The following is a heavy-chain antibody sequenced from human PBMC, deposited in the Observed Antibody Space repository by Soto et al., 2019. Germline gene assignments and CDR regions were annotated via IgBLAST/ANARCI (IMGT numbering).Heavy chain of an antibody. CDR1: GGTFSSYS. Sequence: SVKVSCNASGGTFSSYSISRVRQAPGQGLEWMGGIIPIFGTANYAQKFQGRVTITADKSTSTAYMELSSLRSEDTAVYYCARDLSRARSYDSSGSTLGSTYWFDPWGQGTLVTVS. CDR2: IIPIFGTA. CDR3: ARDLSRARSYDSSGSTLGSTYWFDP. D-gene: IGHD3-22*01. V-gene: IGHV1-69*06. J-gene: IGHJ5*02.